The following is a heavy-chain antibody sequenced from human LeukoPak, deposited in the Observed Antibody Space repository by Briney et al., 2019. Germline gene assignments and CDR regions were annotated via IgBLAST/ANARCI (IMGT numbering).Heavy chain of an antibody. D-gene: IGHD3-22*01. J-gene: IGHJ4*02. CDR3: ARHEFYYYDSSGGFDY. CDR1: GGSTSSSSYY. V-gene: IGHV4-39*01. Sequence: PETLSLTCTLSGGSTSSSSYYCGWVRQPPGKGLECIGSNYYSGSNYYQPSLRRRVTISVDTAKNQFSLKLISVTAADTAVYYCARHEFYYYDSSGGFDYWGQGTLVTVSS. CDR2: NYYSGSN.